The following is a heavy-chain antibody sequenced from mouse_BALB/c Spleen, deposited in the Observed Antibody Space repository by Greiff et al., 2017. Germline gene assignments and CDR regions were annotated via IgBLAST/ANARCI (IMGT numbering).Heavy chain of an antibody. V-gene: IGHV1-18*01. CDR2: INPNNGGT. CDR3: ASEGITTDPFAY. CDR1: GYTFTEYT. D-gene: IGHD1-1*01. Sequence: EVQGVESGPELVKPGASVKISCKTSGYTFTEYTMHWVKQSHGKSLEWIGGINPNNGGTSYNQKFKGKATLTVDKSSSTAYMELRSLTSEDSAVYYCASEGITTDPFAYWGQGTLVTVSA. J-gene: IGHJ3*01.